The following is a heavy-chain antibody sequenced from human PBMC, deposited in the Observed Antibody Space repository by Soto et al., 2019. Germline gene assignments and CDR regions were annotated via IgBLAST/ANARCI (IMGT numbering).Heavy chain of an antibody. J-gene: IGHJ4*02. CDR1: GFTFSSYA. CDR3: AIFIVVVPAAADYFDY. Sequence: GGSLSLSCAASGFTFSSYAMSWVRQAPGKGLEWVSAISGSGGSTYYADSVKCRFTISRDNSKNTLYLQMNSLRAEDTAVYYCAIFIVVVPAAADYFDYWGQGTLVTVSS. V-gene: IGHV3-23*01. CDR2: ISGSGGST. D-gene: IGHD2-2*01.